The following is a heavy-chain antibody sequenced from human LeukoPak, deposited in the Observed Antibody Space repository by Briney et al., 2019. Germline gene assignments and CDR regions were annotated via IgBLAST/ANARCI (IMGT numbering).Heavy chain of an antibody. CDR3: ARPQSGYDWYYFDY. CDR1: GYIFTSYW. D-gene: IGHD5-12*01. CDR2: IYPGDSHT. Sequence: GESLKISCKGSGYIFTSYWIGWVRQMPGKGLEWMGIIYPGDSHTKYSPSFQGQVTISADKSINTAYLQWSSLKASDTAIYYCARPQSGYDWYYFDYWGQGTLVTVSS. J-gene: IGHJ4*02. V-gene: IGHV5-51*01.